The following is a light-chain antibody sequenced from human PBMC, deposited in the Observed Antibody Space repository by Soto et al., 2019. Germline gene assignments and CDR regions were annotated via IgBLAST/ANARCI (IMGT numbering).Light chain of an antibody. J-gene: IGKJ3*01. CDR2: GAS. CDR1: QSIASSY. Sequence: EIVLTQSPGTLSLSPGERATLSCRASQSIASSYLGWYQQKPGQAPRLLIYGASSRATGIPDRFSGSGSGTDFNLSISRLEPEDFAVYYCQHYGTSPFTFGPGTKVEIK. CDR3: QHYGTSPFT. V-gene: IGKV3-20*01.